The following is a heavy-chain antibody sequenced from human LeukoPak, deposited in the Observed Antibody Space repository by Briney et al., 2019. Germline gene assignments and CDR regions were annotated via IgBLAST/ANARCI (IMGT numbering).Heavy chain of an antibody. CDR3: AKGRYSSMVGMFDY. D-gene: IGHD5-18*01. CDR2: ISGSGGST. CDR1: GFTFSGYA. J-gene: IGHJ4*02. Sequence: GGSLRLSCAASGFTFSGYAMSWVRQAPGKGLEWVSAISGSGGSTYYADSVKGRFTISRDNSKNTLYLQMNSLRAEDTAVYYCAKGRYSSMVGMFDYWGQGTLVTVSS. V-gene: IGHV3-23*01.